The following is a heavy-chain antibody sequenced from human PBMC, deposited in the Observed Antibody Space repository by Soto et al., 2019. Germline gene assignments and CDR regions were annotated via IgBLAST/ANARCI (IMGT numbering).Heavy chain of an antibody. CDR2: ISYDGSDK. V-gene: IGHV3-30*18. D-gene: IGHD3-16*01. CDR3: AKTSGYDYVWGSSGLDP. J-gene: IGHJ5*02. Sequence: GGSLRLSCAASGFIFSTYWMSWVRQAPGKGLEWVAVISYDGSDKYYADSVKGRFTISRDDSTNTMYLQMNSLRPEDTAVYYCAKTSGYDYVWGSSGLDPWGQGTLVTVS. CDR1: GFIFSTYW.